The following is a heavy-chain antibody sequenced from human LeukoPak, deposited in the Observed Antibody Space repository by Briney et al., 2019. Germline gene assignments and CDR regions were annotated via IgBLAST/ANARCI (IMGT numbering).Heavy chain of an antibody. D-gene: IGHD2/OR15-2a*01. Sequence: GGSLRLSCVASGVTFSSYGMHWVRQAPGKGLEWVAFIRYDGSNEYYTDSVKGRFTLSRDNSKNTLYLQIHNLRVEDTALYYCAKDRLYLGYFDNWGQGTLVTVSS. J-gene: IGHJ4*02. CDR1: GVTFSSYG. CDR3: AKDRLYLGYFDN. V-gene: IGHV3-30*02. CDR2: IRYDGSNE.